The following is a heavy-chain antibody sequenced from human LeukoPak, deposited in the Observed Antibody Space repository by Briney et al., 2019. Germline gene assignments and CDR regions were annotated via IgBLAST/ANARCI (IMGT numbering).Heavy chain of an antibody. V-gene: IGHV1-69*13. Sequence: SVKVSCKASGGTFSSYAISWVRQAPGQGLEWMGGIIPIFGTANYAQKFQGRVTITADESTSTAYMELSSLRSVDTAVYYCATNPNYYDSSGSYKPWGQGTLVTVSS. D-gene: IGHD3-22*01. CDR2: IIPIFGTA. CDR1: GGTFSSYA. J-gene: IGHJ5*02. CDR3: ATNPNYYDSSGSYKP.